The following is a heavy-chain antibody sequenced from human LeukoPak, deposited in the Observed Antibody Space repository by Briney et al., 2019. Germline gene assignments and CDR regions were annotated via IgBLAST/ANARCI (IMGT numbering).Heavy chain of an antibody. D-gene: IGHD3-10*01. V-gene: IGHV3-21*01. Sequence: PGGSLRLSCAAFGFTFSSYSMNWVRQAPGKGLEWVSSISSSSSYIYYADSVKGRFTISRDNAKNSLYLQMNSLRAEDTAVYYCARVTTMVRGPLFDYWGQGTLVTVSS. CDR2: ISSSSSYI. CDR1: GFTFSSYS. J-gene: IGHJ4*02. CDR3: ARVTTMVRGPLFDY.